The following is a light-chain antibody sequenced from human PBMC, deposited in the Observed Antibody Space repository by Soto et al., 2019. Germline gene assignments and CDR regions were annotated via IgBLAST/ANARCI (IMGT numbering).Light chain of an antibody. CDR2: GVT. Sequence: QSVLTQPRSVSGSPGQSVTISCTGTDSDVGTYNYVSWYQQHPGKAPKLMIYGVTKRPSGVPDRFSGSKSGNTASLIISGLQSEDEADYYCFSYAGYYTLLFGGGT. CDR1: DSDVGTYNY. CDR3: FSYAGYYTLL. J-gene: IGLJ2*01. V-gene: IGLV2-11*01.